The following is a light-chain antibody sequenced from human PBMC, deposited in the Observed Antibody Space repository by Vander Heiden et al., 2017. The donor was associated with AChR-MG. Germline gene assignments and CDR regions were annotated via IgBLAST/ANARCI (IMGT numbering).Light chain of an antibody. Sequence: DIQMTQSPSSLSASVGDRVTITCRASQDIGNYLAWFKHKPGKAPESLIYAASALQSAVPSRFSGTGSGTNFTLTITSLQPEDFATYYCQQYNNYPRTFGQGTKVGIK. J-gene: IGKJ1*01. CDR2: AAS. CDR1: QDIGNY. V-gene: IGKV1-16*01. CDR3: QQYNNYPRT.